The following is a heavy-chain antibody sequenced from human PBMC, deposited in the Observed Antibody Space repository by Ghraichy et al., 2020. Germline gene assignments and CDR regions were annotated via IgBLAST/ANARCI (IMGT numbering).Heavy chain of an antibody. CDR2: IYYSGST. CDR3: ARDRFLAGRGYYGMDV. D-gene: IGHD3-3*01. CDR1: GGSISSGGYY. V-gene: IGHV4-31*03. Sequence: SETLSLTCTVSGGSISSGGYYWSWIRQHPGKGLEWIGYIYYSGSTYYNPSLKSRVTISVDTSKNQFSLKLSSVTAADTAVYYCARDRFLAGRGYYGMDVWGQGTTVTVSS. J-gene: IGHJ6*02.